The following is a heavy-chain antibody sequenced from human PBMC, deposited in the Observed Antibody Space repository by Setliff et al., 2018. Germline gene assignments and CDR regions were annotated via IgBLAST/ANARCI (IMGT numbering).Heavy chain of an antibody. CDR1: GGSISSSSYY. CDR3: ARGPPGYYYYMNV. V-gene: IGHV4-61*05. CDR2: LYYSGNT. Sequence: SETLSLTCTVSGGSISSSSYYWGWIRQPPGKGLEWIGYLYYSGNTNYNPSLKSRVTISGDTSQNYFSLKLTSVTEADTAVYYCARGPPGYYYYMNVWGQGTTVTVSS. J-gene: IGHJ6*03.